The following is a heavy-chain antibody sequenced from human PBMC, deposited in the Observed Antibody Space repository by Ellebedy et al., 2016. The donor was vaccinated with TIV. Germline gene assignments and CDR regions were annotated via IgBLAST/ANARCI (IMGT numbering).Heavy chain of an antibody. CDR1: GFTFDDYG. V-gene: IGHV3-20*03. J-gene: IGHJ5*02. D-gene: IGHD1-26*01. CDR2: INWNGGST. Sequence: GGSLRLXXAASGFTFDDYGMSWVRQAPGKGLEWVSGINWNGGSTGYADSVKGRFTISRDNAKKSVYLQMNSLRAEDTAVYYCARGGSTTFNPWGQGTLVTFSS. CDR3: ARGGSTTFNP.